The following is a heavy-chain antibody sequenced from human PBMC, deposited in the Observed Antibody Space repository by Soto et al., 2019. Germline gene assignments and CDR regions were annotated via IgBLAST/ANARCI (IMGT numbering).Heavy chain of an antibody. V-gene: IGHV3-30-3*01. Sequence: GGSLRLSCGASGFTFISYAMHWVRQAPGKGLEWVAVISNDGNTKFYADSVKGRFTISRDDSMNTLFLQVSSLRAEDTAVYYCTRGGRTDGNNFFAYWGQGTLVTVSS. CDR3: TRGGRTDGNNFFAY. CDR1: GFTFISYA. J-gene: IGHJ4*02. D-gene: IGHD3-3*01. CDR2: ISNDGNTK.